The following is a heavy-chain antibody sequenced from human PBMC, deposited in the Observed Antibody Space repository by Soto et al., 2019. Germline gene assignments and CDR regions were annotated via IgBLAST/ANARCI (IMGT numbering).Heavy chain of an antibody. CDR2: ISAYNGNT. CDR1: GYTFTSYG. V-gene: IGHV1-18*01. J-gene: IGHJ3*02. CDR3: ARGAYCSGGSCYVGNDAFDI. D-gene: IGHD2-15*01. Sequence: GASVKVSCKASGYTFTSYGISCVRQAPGQGLEWMGWISAYNGNTNYAQKLQGRVTMTTDTSTSTAYMELRSLRSEDTAVYYCARGAYCSGGSCYVGNDAFDIWGQGTMVTVSS.